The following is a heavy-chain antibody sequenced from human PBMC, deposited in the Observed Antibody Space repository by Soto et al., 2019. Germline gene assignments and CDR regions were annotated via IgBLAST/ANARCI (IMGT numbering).Heavy chain of an antibody. V-gene: IGHV1-18*01. CDR2: ISAYNGNT. Sequence: ASVKVSCRASGYTFTSYGISWVRQAPGQGLEWMGWISAYNGNTNYAQKLQGRVTMTTDTSTSTAYMELRSLRSDDTAVYYCARGGLITMVRGVIEFYYYYGMDVWGQ. J-gene: IGHJ6*02. CDR3: ARGGLITMVRGVIEFYYYYGMDV. D-gene: IGHD3-10*01. CDR1: GYTFTSYG.